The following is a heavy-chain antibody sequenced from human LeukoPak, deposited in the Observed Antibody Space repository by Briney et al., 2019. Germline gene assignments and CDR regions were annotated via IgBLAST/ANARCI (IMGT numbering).Heavy chain of an antibody. CDR3: AREAYDFWSGWRYGMGV. CDR2: IYSGGST. Sequence: GGSLRLSCAASGFTVSSNYMSWVRQAPGKGLEWVSVIYSGGSTYYADSVKGRFTISRDNSKNTLYLQMNSLRAEDTAVYYCAREAYDFWSGWRYGMGVWGQGTTVTVSS. J-gene: IGHJ6*02. D-gene: IGHD3-3*01. V-gene: IGHV3-53*01. CDR1: GFTVSSNY.